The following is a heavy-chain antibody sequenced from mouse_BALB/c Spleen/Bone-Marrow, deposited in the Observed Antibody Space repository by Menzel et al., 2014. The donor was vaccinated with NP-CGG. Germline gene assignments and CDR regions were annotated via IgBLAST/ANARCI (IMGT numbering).Heavy chain of an antibody. Sequence: LVESGPELVKPGASVKMSCKASGYTFTSYIMHWVKQKPGQGLEWIGYINPYNDGTKYNEKFKGKATLTSDKSSSTAYMELSSLTSEDSAVCYCARRWLPYAMDYWGQGTSVTVSP. CDR2: INPYNDGT. J-gene: IGHJ4*01. CDR3: ARRWLPYAMDY. CDR1: GYTFTSYI. D-gene: IGHD2-3*01. V-gene: IGHV1-14*01.